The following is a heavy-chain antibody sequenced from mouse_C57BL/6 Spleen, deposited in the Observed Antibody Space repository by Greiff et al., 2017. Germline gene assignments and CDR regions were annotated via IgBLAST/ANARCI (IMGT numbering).Heavy chain of an antibody. CDR3: ARHEVDDGYSYYYAMDY. CDR1: GYTFTEYT. Sequence: QVQLKESGAELVKPGASVKLSCKASGYTFTEYTIHWVKQRSGQGLEWIGWFYPGSGSIKYNEKFKDKATLTADKSSSTVYMELSRLTSEDSAVYFCARHEVDDGYSYYYAMDYWGQGTSVTVSS. J-gene: IGHJ4*01. CDR2: FYPGSGSI. D-gene: IGHD2-3*01. V-gene: IGHV1-62-2*01.